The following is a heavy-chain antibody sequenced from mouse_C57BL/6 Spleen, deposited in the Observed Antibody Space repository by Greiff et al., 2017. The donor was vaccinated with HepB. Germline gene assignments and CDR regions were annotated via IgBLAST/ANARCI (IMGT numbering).Heavy chain of an antibody. J-gene: IGHJ4*01. CDR1: GYTFTDYN. V-gene: IGHV1-18*01. Sequence: EVQLQQSGPELVKPGASVKIPCKASGYTFTDYNMDWVKQSHGKSLEWIGDINPNNGGTIYNQKFKGKATLTVDKSSSTAYMELRSLTSEDTAVYYCARGILWSHYYAMDYWGQGTSVTVSS. D-gene: IGHD1-1*02. CDR2: INPNNGGT. CDR3: ARGILWSHYYAMDY.